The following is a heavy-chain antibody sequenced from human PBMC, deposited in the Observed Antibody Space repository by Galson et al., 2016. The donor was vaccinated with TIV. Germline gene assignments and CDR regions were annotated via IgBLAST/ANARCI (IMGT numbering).Heavy chain of an antibody. CDR1: GFAFDDYG. Sequence: SLRLSCAASGFAFDDYGMSWVRQTPGKGLELVSGINWSGGATNYADSVKGRFTISRDNAKNFLYPEMNSLRADDTALFYCVREIPCGGACYYFDAWGQGTVVTVSS. J-gene: IGHJ4*02. CDR2: INWSGGAT. D-gene: IGHD2-21*02. CDR3: VREIPCGGACYYFDA. V-gene: IGHV3-20*04.